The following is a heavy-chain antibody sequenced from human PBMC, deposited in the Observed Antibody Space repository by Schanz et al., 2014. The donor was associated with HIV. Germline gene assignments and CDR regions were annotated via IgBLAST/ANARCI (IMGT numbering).Heavy chain of an antibody. V-gene: IGHV3-30*03. J-gene: IGHJ2*01. CDR2: MPNDGIRK. CDR1: GFTFDNYG. CDR3: ARDSSLAVADHWYPDL. Sequence: QVQLVESGGGVVQPGRSLRLSCVASGFTFDNYGMHWVRQAPGKGLGWVADMPNDGIRKNYADSVKGRFTISRDNSKNTLNLQMKSLRAEDTAVYYCARDSSLAVADHWYPDLWGRGTLVTVSS. D-gene: IGHD6-19*01.